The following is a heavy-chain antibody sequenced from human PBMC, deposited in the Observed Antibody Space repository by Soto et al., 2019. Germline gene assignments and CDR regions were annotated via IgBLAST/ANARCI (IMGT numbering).Heavy chain of an antibody. D-gene: IGHD3-22*01. V-gene: IGHV4-31*03. J-gene: IGHJ6*02. Sequence: PSETLSLTCTVSGGSISSGGYYWSWIRQHPGKGLEWIGYIYYSGSTYYNPSLKSRVTISVDTSKNQFSLKLSSVTAADTAVYYCARDYYDKGMDVWGQGTTVTVSS. CDR3: ARDYYDKGMDV. CDR2: IYYSGST. CDR1: GGSISSGGYY.